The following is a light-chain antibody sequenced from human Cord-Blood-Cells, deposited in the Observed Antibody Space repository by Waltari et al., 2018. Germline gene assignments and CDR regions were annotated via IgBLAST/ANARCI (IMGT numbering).Light chain of an antibody. V-gene: IGLV3-1*01. CDR1: KLGDKY. Sequence: SYELTQPPSVSVSPGQTASITCSGDKLGDKYACWYQQKPVQSPVLVIYQDSKRPSGSPERFCGANAGNTATLTSSGTQAMDEADCYCQAWDSSTDPPGDVVFGGGTKLTVL. J-gene: IGLJ2*01. CDR2: QDS. CDR3: QAWDSSTDPPGDVV.